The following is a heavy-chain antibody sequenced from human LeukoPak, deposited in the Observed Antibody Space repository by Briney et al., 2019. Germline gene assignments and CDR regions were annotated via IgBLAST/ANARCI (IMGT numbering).Heavy chain of an antibody. CDR3: TREGYNWNYGIAFDI. CDR2: IRSKANSYAT. J-gene: IGHJ3*02. Sequence: GGSLRLSCAASGFTFSGSAMHWVRQASGKGLEWVGRIRSKANSYATAYAASVKGRFTISRDDSKNTAYLQMNSLKTEDTAVYHCTREGYNWNYGIAFDIWGQGTMVTVSS. D-gene: IGHD1-7*01. V-gene: IGHV3-73*01. CDR1: GFTFSGSA.